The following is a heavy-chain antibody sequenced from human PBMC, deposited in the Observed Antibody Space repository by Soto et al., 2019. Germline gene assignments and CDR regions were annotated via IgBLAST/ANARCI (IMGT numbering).Heavy chain of an antibody. J-gene: IGHJ4*02. CDR2: IYTSGST. V-gene: IGHV4-4*07. CDR3: ARAPITAVAGTFDY. CDR1: GGSISSYY. Sequence: QVQLQESGPGLVKPSETLSLTCTVSGGSISSYYWSWIRQPAGKGLEWIGRIYTSGSTDYNPSLKSRVTMSVDTSKNQFSLKLSSVTAADTAVYYCARAPITAVAGTFDYWGQGILVTVSS. D-gene: IGHD6-19*01.